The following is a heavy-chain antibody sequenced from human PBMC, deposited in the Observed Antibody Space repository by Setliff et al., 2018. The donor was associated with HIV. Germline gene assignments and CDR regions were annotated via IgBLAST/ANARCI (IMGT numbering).Heavy chain of an antibody. CDR3: ARDAPGNTEAAPDY. Sequence: ASVKVSCKASGYIFSTSGISWVRQAPGQGLEWMGWISIKNGNTNYEQKLQGRVTMTTDTSTSTAYMELRSLRSDDMAVYYCARDAPGNTEAAPDYWGQGTLVTVSS. J-gene: IGHJ4*02. V-gene: IGHV1-18*03. CDR2: ISIKNGNT. CDR1: GYIFSTSG. D-gene: IGHD6-6*01.